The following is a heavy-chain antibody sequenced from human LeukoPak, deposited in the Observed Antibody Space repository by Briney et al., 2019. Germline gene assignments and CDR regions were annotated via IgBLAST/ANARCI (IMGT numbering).Heavy chain of an antibody. CDR2: INSDGSST. CDR1: GFTFSTYW. CDR3: VRDNYGVDY. J-gene: IGHJ4*02. Sequence: PGGSLRLSCAASGFTFSTYWMQWVRQAPGKGLVWVSHINSDGSSTTYADSVKGRFTTSRDSAKNTLYLQMNSLRAEDTAVYYCVRDNYGVDYWGQGTLVTVSS. V-gene: IGHV3-74*03. D-gene: IGHD3-16*01.